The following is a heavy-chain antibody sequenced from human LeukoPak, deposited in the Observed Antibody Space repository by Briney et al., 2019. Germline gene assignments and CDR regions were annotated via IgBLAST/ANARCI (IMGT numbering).Heavy chain of an antibody. J-gene: IGHJ4*02. CDR2: INSDGINT. V-gene: IGHV3-74*01. D-gene: IGHD1-26*01. Sequence: GGSLRLSCAASGFTFSNYWMHWVRQAPGKGLVWVSRINSDGINTSYADSVKGRFTISRDNSNNTLYLQMNRLRAEDTAVYYCAREIAVKYSGSTNYHFDYWGQGTLVTVSS. CDR1: GFTFSNYW. CDR3: AREIAVKYSGSTNYHFDY.